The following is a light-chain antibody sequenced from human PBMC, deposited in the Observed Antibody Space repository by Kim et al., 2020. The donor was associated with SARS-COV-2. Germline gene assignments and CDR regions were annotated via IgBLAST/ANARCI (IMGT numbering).Light chain of an antibody. CDR3: QQRFIWPPIT. CDR1: QSVNIY. Sequence: SPGERATLSCRASQSVNIYLAWYQHKPGQAPRLLIYDASNRAPGIPARFSGSGSGTDFTLTITSLEPEDFAVYYCQQRFIWPPITFGQGTRLEIK. J-gene: IGKJ5*01. CDR2: DAS. V-gene: IGKV3-11*01.